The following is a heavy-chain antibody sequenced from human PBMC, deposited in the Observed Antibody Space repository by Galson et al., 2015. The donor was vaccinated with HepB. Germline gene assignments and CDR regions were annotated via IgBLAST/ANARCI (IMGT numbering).Heavy chain of an antibody. D-gene: IGHD3-22*01. J-gene: IGHJ3*02. CDR3: ARRFYHDSSGYSGDYQDAFDI. V-gene: IGHV1-69*13. Sequence: SVKVSCKASGGTFTNYAFSWVRQAPGQGLEGMGGIIPIFGSTNYAQKFQGRVTITADESTSTAYMELHSLTTEDTAIYYCARRFYHDSSGYSGDYQDAFDIWGQGTMVTVPS. CDR1: GGTFTNYA. CDR2: IIPIFGST.